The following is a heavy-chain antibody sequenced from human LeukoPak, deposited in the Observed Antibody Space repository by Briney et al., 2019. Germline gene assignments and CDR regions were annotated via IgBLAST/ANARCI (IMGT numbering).Heavy chain of an antibody. CDR1: GYSISSGYY. CDR3: ARTGTGNYFDY. Sequence: SETLSLTCAVSGYSISSGYYWGWIRQPPGKGLEWIGTIYQSGSTYYTPSLKSRVTISVDTSENQLSLKLTSVTAADTAVYYCARTGTGNYFDYWGQGTLVTVSS. D-gene: IGHD1-14*01. J-gene: IGHJ4*02. V-gene: IGHV4-38-2*01. CDR2: IYQSGST.